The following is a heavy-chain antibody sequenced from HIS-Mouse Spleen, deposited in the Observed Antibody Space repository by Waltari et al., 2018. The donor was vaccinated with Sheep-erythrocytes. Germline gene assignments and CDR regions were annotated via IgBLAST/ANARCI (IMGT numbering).Heavy chain of an antibody. CDR1: GFTFSSYS. V-gene: IGHV3-48*02. D-gene: IGHD3-10*01. J-gene: IGHJ2*01. Sequence: EVQLVESGGGLVKPGGSLRLSCAASGFTFSSYSMNWVRQAPGMGLDGVSSISNSRSTLYYADSVKGRFTIYSVNAKNSLDLQMNSRGDVDTAVYYCARDDGDWYFDLWGRGTLVTVSS. CDR3: ARDDGDWYFDL. CDR2: ISNSRSTL.